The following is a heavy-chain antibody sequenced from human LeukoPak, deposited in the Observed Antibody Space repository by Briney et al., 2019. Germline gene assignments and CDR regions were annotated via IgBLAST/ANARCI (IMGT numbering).Heavy chain of an antibody. J-gene: IGHJ4*02. V-gene: IGHV1-3*01. CDR2: INAGNGDT. CDR1: GYTFTKYV. CDR3: ARDDCGDTCYPGGY. D-gene: IGHD2-21*01. Sequence: PGASVKVSCKASGYTFTKYVVHWVRQAPGQRPEWMGWINAGNGDTKYSQNFQDRVTITRDTSAKTAYMELSSLTSEDTALYYCARDDCGDTCYPGGYWGQGTLVTVSS.